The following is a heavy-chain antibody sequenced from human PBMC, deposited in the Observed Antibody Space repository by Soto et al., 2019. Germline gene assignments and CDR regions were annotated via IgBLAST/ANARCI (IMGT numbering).Heavy chain of an antibody. CDR1: GYTFTSYY. Sequence: ASVKVSCKASGYTFTSYYMHWVRQAPGQGLEWMGIINPSGGSTSYAQKFQGRVTMTRDTSTSTVYMELSSLRSEDTAVYYCARDLGMITFGGVITNYYYYGMDVWGQGTTVTVSS. CDR3: ARDLGMITFGGVITNYYYYGMDV. D-gene: IGHD3-16*02. V-gene: IGHV1-46*01. CDR2: INPSGGST. J-gene: IGHJ6*02.